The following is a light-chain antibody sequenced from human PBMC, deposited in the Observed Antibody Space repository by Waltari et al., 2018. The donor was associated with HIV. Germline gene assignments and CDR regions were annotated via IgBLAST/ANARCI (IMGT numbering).Light chain of an antibody. Sequence: QSVLTQPPSVSGAPGQRVPISCPGGSSTIGADYNVHWYQQPPGTAPRLLIYANNIRPSGVPDRSSGSKSGTSASLTITGLQAEDDATYYCHSYDSDRGPVFGGGTKLTVL. CDR1: SSTIGADYN. CDR2: ANN. CDR3: HSYDSDRGPV. J-gene: IGLJ3*02. V-gene: IGLV1-40*01.